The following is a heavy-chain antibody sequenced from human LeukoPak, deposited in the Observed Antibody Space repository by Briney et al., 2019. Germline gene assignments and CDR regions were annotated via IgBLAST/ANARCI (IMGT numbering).Heavy chain of an antibody. CDR1: GFTFNSYG. Sequence: GGSLRLSCAASGFTFNSYGMHWVRQAPGKGLERVAVIAYDGSNKYYADSVKGRFTMSRDNSKNTLYLQMNSLRAEDTAVYYCARDYVVRGVATADAFDIWGQGTMVTVSS. D-gene: IGHD3-10*01. J-gene: IGHJ3*02. CDR2: IAYDGSNK. CDR3: ARDYVVRGVATADAFDI. V-gene: IGHV3-30*03.